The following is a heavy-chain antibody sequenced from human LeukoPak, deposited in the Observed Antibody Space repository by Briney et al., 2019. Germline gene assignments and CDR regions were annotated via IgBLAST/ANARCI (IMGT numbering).Heavy chain of an antibody. V-gene: IGHV1-46*01. CDR2: INPSGGST. D-gene: IGHD3-10*01. CDR3: ARDGTMVRGVGYYYYYYMDV. CDR1: GYTFTSYY. Sequence: ASVKVSCKASGYTFTSYYMHWVRQAPGQGLEWMGIINPSGGSTTYAQKFRGRVTMTRDMSTSTVYMEVSSLRSEDTAVYYCARDGTMVRGVGYYYYYYMDVWGKGTTVTISS. J-gene: IGHJ6*03.